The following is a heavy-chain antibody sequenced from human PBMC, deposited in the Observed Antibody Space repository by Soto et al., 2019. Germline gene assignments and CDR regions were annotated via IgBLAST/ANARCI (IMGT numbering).Heavy chain of an antibody. D-gene: IGHD3-10*01. J-gene: IGHJ4*02. CDR2: ISSSSSYI. CDR3: ASLMYYYGSGSSFDY. CDR1: GFTFSKYS. V-gene: IGHV3-21*01. Sequence: GGSLRLSCAASGFTFSKYSMNWVRQAPGKGLEWVSSISSSSSYIYYADSVKGRFTISRDNAKNSLYLQMNSLRAEDTAVYYCASLMYYYGSGSSFDYWGQGTLVTVSS.